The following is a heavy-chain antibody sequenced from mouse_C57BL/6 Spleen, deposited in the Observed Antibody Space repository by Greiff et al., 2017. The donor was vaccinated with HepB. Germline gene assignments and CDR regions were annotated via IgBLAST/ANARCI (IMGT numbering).Heavy chain of an antibody. CDR1: GYTFTSYW. CDR2: IYPGSGST. J-gene: IGHJ4*01. Sequence: QVQLQQPGAELVKPGASVKMSCKASGYTFTSYWITWVKQRPGQGLEWIGDIYPGSGSTNYNEKFKSKATLTVDTSSSTAYMQLSSLTSEDSAVHYCARPIYYYGSSYGYAMDYWGQGTSVTVSS. D-gene: IGHD1-1*01. V-gene: IGHV1-55*01. CDR3: ARPIYYYGSSYGYAMDY.